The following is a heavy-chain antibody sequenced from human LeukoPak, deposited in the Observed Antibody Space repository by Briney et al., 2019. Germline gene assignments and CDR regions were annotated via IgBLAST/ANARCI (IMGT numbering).Heavy chain of an antibody. D-gene: IGHD3-10*01. CDR3: ARELYDYVDY. J-gene: IGHJ4*02. Sequence: SETLSLTCTVSGGSINSYYWSWIRQSAGKGLEWIGRIYTSGSANYNPSLKSRVTMSVDTSKNQFPLKLSSVTAADTAVYYCARELYDYVDYWGQGTLVTVSS. CDR1: GGSINSYY. V-gene: IGHV4-4*07. CDR2: IYTSGSA.